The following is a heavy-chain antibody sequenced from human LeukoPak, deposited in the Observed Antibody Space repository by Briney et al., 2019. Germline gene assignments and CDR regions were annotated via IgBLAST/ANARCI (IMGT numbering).Heavy chain of an antibody. CDR3: AKERASMGADAFDI. J-gene: IGHJ3*02. Sequence: GGSLRLSCAASGFIFTNYGMHWVRQAPGKGLEWVAIISFDGRIEYHVDSVKGRFTISRDKSKNTLYLQMNSLRPEDTAVYYRAKERASMGADAFDIWGQGTMVTVSS. CDR2: ISFDGRIE. CDR1: GFIFTNYG. V-gene: IGHV3-30*18. D-gene: IGHD1-26*01.